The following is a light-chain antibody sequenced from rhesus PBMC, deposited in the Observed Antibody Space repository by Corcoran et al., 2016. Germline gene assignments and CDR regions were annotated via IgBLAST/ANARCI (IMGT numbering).Light chain of an antibody. Sequence: DIQMTQSPSSLSASVGDRVTITCRASQGINDYLSWYQQKPGKAPKRLIYAASSLESGFPSRFSGSGSGTEFTLTISSLRPEDFAAYYCLQGYSTPYSFGQGTKVEIK. CDR2: AAS. CDR1: QGINDY. J-gene: IGKJ2*01. V-gene: IGKV1-36*02. CDR3: LQGYSTPYS.